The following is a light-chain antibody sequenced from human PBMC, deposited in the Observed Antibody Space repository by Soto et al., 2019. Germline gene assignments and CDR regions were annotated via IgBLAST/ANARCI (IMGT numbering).Light chain of an antibody. CDR1: SSNIGSNT. Sequence: QSALTQPPSASGTPGQRVTISCSGSSSNIGSNTVNWYQQLPGTAPKLLFYSNNQRPSGVPDRFSGSKSGTAASLAISGLQSEDEADYYCAAWDDSLNGSWVFGGGTKLTVL. J-gene: IGLJ3*02. CDR2: SNN. CDR3: AAWDDSLNGSWV. V-gene: IGLV1-44*01.